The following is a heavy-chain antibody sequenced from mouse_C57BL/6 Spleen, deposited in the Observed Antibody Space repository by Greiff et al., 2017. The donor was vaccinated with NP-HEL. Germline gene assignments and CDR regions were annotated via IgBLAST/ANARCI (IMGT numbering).Heavy chain of an antibody. CDR1: GYSITSGYY. Sequence: ESGPGLVKPSQSLSLTCSVTGYSITSGYYWNWIRQFPGNKLEWMGYISYDGSNNYNPSLKNRISITRDTSKNQFFLKLNSVTTEDTATYYCAREGATGPYAMDYWGQGTSVTVSS. CDR3: AREGATGPYAMDY. V-gene: IGHV3-6*01. J-gene: IGHJ4*01. CDR2: ISYDGSN. D-gene: IGHD4-1*02.